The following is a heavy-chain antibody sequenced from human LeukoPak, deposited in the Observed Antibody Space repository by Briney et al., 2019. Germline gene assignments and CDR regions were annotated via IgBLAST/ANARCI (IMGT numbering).Heavy chain of an antibody. D-gene: IGHD3-10*01. Sequence: PGGSLRLSCAASGSTFSDHYMDWVRQTPEKGLEWVGRSRSKADSYTTEYAASVKGRFSVSRDDSKSSLYLQMSSLKPEDTAVYYCARGWVVDSGSPKWPDSWGQGTLVTVSS. J-gene: IGHJ5*01. V-gene: IGHV3-72*01. CDR1: GSTFSDHY. CDR3: ARGWVVDSGSPKWPDS. CDR2: SRSKADSYTT.